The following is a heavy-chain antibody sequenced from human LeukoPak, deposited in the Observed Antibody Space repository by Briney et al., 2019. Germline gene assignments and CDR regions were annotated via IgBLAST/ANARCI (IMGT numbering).Heavy chain of an antibody. J-gene: IGHJ5*02. CDR3: ARSPQYQLLKGENWFDP. V-gene: IGHV1-69*05. Sequence: VASVKVSCKASGYTFTSYGISWVRQAPGQGLEWMGGIIPIFGTANYAQKFQGRVTITTDESTSTAYMELSSLRSEDTAVYYCARSPQYQLLKGENWFDPWGQGTLVTVSS. D-gene: IGHD2-2*01. CDR1: GYTFTSYG. CDR2: IIPIFGTA.